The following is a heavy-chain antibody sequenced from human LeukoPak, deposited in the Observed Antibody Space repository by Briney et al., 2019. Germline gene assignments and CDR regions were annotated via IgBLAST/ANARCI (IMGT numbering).Heavy chain of an antibody. V-gene: IGHV3-30*02. J-gene: IGHJ6*03. D-gene: IGHD3-16*01. CDR1: GFTFSSYGMQFSNYG. Sequence: GGSLRLSCAASGFTFSSYGMQFSNYGMHWVRQAPGQGLEWVAFIRSDGKNKYYADSVKGRFTISRYNTKNTLYLQMNSLRAEDTTVFYCAKFKINSYSYMDVWGKGPRVMVSS. CDR3: AKFKINSYSYMDV. CDR2: IRSDGKNK.